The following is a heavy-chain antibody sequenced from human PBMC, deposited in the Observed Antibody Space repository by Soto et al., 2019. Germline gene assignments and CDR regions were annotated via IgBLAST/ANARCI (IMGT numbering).Heavy chain of an antibody. CDR1: GFTFSTYA. CDR2: ISGSGDGT. V-gene: IGHV3-23*01. CDR3: MRPAPRGRHYFYFGMDV. Sequence: EVQLLESGGGLVQPGGSLRLYCVASGFTFSTYAMNWVRQAPGKGLEWVSAISGSGDGTYYADSVKGRFTISRDNSKNTLFLRMNRPRVEDTAVYYCMRPAPRGRHYFYFGMDVWGQGTTVTVSS. J-gene: IGHJ6*02. D-gene: IGHD3-10*01.